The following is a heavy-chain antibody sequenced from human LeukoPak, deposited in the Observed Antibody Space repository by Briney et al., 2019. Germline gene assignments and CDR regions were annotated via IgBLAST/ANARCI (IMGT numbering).Heavy chain of an antibody. CDR2: INGDGTTA. CDR3: AKGEDYYDSSGYYLSSPLDN. V-gene: IGHV3-74*01. Sequence: GGSLRLSCAASGFPFRNHWMHWVRQAPGKGLVWVSYINGDGTTAGYADSESGRFTISRDNVKNTLYLQMNSLRAEDTAVYYCAKGEDYYDSSGYYLSSPLDNWGQGTLVTVSS. D-gene: IGHD3-22*01. J-gene: IGHJ4*02. CDR1: GFPFRNHW.